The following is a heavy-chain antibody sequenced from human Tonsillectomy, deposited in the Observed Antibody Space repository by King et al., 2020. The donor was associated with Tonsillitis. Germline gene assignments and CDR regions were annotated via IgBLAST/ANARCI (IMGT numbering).Heavy chain of an antibody. CDR2: ISYDGSNK. Sequence: VQLVESGGGVVQPGRSLRLSCAASGFTFSSYGMHWVRQAPGKGLEWVALISYDGSNKYYADSVKGRFTISRDSSKNTLYLQMNSLRAEDTAVYYCAKGRTSPLCYWGPGTPGTVSP. CDR1: GFTFSSYG. V-gene: IGHV3-30*18. CDR3: AKGRTSPLCY. D-gene: IGHD2/OR15-2a*01. J-gene: IGHJ4*03.